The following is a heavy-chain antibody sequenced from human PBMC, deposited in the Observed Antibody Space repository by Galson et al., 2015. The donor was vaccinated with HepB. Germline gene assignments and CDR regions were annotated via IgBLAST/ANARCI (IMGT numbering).Heavy chain of an antibody. Sequence: SLTCTVSGGSISSSSYYWGWIRQPPGKGLEWIGSIYYSGSTYYNPSLKSRVTISVDTSKNQFSLKLSSVTAADTAVYYCARRAPSWLQNEVDYWGQGTLVTVSS. CDR2: IYYSGST. J-gene: IGHJ4*02. D-gene: IGHD5-18*01. CDR3: ARRAPSWLQNEVDY. V-gene: IGHV4-39*01. CDR1: GGSISSSSYY.